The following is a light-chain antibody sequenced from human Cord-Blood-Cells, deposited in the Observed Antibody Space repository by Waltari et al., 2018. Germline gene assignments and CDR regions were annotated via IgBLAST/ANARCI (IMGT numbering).Light chain of an antibody. V-gene: IGKV3-20*01. CDR2: GAS. Sequence: IVLTQSPGTLSLSPGERATLSCRARQSVSSSYLAWYQQKPGQAPRLLIYGASSRATGIPDRFSGSGSGTDFTLTISRLEPEDFAVYYCQQYGSSFTFGPGTKVDIK. CDR3: QQYGSSFT. CDR1: QSVSSSY. J-gene: IGKJ3*01.